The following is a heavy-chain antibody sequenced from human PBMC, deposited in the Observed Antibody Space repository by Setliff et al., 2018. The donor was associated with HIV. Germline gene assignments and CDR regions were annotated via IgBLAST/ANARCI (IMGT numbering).Heavy chain of an antibody. Sequence: PSETLSLTCTVSGGSINTYWSWIRQPPGKGLEWIGYINYSGRTNYNPSLKSRATISLDTSKNQFSLKLSSVTAADTAVYYCARAVSHVDYWGQGTLVTVSS. CDR2: INYSGRT. CDR3: ARAVSHVDY. V-gene: IGHV4-59*08. D-gene: IGHD6-19*01. J-gene: IGHJ4*02. CDR1: GGSINTY.